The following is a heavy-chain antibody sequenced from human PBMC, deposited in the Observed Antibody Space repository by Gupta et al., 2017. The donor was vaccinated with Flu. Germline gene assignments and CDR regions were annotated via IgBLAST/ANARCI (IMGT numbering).Heavy chain of an antibody. Sequence: TGKGLEWVANIKQDGSEKYYVDSVKGRFTISRDNAKNSLYLQMNSLRAEDTAVYYCARSPGDRLDYWGQGTLVTVSS. J-gene: IGHJ4*02. CDR2: IKQDGSEK. CDR3: ARSPGDRLDY. D-gene: IGHD3-16*01. V-gene: IGHV3-7*01.